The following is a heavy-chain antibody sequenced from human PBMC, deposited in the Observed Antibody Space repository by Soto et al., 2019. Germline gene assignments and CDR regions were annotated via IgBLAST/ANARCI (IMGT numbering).Heavy chain of an antibody. CDR2: ISSTGSGT. J-gene: IGHJ4*02. Sequence: EMQLVESGGGLVQPGGSLRLSCAASGFTFSSYEMHWVRQAPGNGLEWISYISSTGSGTLYADSVRGRFTMSRDNTKISVSLQMSRLRAEDTAVYYCVRDLHEPLATDALRVANWGQGTQVTVSS. V-gene: IGHV3-48*03. CDR1: GFTFSSYE. D-gene: IGHD2-8*02. CDR3: VRDLHEPLATDALRVAN.